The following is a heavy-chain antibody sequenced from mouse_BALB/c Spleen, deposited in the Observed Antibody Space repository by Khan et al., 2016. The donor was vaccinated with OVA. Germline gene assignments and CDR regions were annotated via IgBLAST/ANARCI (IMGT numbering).Heavy chain of an antibody. CDR1: GFAFSSYS. J-gene: IGHJ2*01. D-gene: IGHD1-1*01. Sequence: EVELVESGGGLVKPGGSLKLSCAASGFAFSSYSMSWVRQTPEKRLEWVATITSGGSYTYYPDSVKGRFTISRANAKNTLYLQMSSLKSEDTGMYYCTRDRNYYGSSFYFDYWGQGTTLTVSS. V-gene: IGHV5-6-4*01. CDR3: TRDRNYYGSSFYFDY. CDR2: ITSGGSYT.